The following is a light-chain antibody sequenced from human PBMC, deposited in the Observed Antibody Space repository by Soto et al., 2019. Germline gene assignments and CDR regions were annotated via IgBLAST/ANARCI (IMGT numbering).Light chain of an antibody. Sequence: EIVLTHSPGTLSLSQWERATLSCRASQSVSSTYLAWYQQKPGQAPRLLIYGASSRATGIPDRISGSGSGIDFTLTISSLQSEDFAVYYCQQYNNWPRFTLGPGTKVDIK. CDR1: QSVSSTY. CDR2: GAS. J-gene: IGKJ3*01. CDR3: QQYNNWPRFT. V-gene: IGKV3-20*01.